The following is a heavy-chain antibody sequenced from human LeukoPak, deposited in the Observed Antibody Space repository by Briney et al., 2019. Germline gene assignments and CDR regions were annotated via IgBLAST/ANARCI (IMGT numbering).Heavy chain of an antibody. CDR3: AKKKVGAALYYGMEV. D-gene: IGHD1-26*01. CDR2: ISSSGGGT. J-gene: IGHJ6*02. Sequence: PGGSLRLSCAASGFIFSSYAVCWVRQAPGKGLEWVSAISSSGGGTYYADSVKGRFTISRDNSKNTLYLQMNSLRAEDTAVYYRAKKKVGAALYYGMEVWGQGTTVTVSS. V-gene: IGHV3-23*01. CDR1: GFIFSSYA.